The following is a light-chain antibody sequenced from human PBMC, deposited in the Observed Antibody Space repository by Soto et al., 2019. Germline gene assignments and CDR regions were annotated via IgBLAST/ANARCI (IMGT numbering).Light chain of an antibody. V-gene: IGKV3-15*01. J-gene: IGKJ4*01. CDR1: QSVSSN. Sequence: ERVMTQYPDTLSVSPGERATPSCRASQSVSSNFAWYQQKPGPAPRLLIYGASTRATGIPARFSGSGSGTEFTLTISSLQSEDFAVYYCQQYNNWPPLTFCGGTKVDI. CDR2: GAS. CDR3: QQYNNWPPLT.